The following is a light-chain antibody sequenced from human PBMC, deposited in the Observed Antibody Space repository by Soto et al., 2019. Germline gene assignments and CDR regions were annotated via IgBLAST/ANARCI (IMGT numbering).Light chain of an antibody. Sequence: VLTQSPATLSLSPGERATLSCRASQSVSSYLAWYQQKPGQAPRLLIYDASNRATGIPARFSGSGSGTDFTLTISSLEPEDFAIYYCQQHQYWPPITFGQGTRLEIK. J-gene: IGKJ5*01. CDR3: QQHQYWPPIT. V-gene: IGKV3-11*01. CDR1: QSVSSY. CDR2: DAS.